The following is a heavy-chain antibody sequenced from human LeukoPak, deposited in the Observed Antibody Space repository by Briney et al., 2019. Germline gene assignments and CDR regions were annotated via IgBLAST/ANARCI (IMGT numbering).Heavy chain of an antibody. CDR3: VRNIIPDIPLPGTDAFDI. CDR1: GFTFGDYA. D-gene: IGHD2-2*02. V-gene: IGHV3-49*03. J-gene: IGHJ3*02. CDR2: IRSKAYGGTT. Sequence: GGSLRLSCTASGFTFGDYAMSWFRQAPGKGLEWVGFIRSKAYGGTTEYAASVKGRFTISRDDSKSIAYLQMNSLKTEDTAVYYCVRNIIPDIPLPGTDAFDIWGQGTMVTVTS.